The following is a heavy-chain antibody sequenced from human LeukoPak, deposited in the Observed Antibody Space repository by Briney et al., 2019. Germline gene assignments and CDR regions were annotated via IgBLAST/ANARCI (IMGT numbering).Heavy chain of an antibody. V-gene: IGHV4-34*01. CDR1: GGSFSGYY. CDR2: INHSGST. CDR3: ARFTGYCSGTSCYPNAFDI. J-gene: IGHJ3*02. D-gene: IGHD2-2*01. Sequence: SETLSLTCAVYGGSFSGYYWSWIRQPPGKGLEWIGEINHSGSTNYNPSLKSRVTISLDTSKNQFSLKLSSVTAADTAVFYCARFTGYCSGTSCYPNAFDIWGQGTMVTVSS.